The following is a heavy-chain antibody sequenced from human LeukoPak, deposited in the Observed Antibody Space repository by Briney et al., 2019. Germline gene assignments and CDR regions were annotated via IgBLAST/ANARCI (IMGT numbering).Heavy chain of an antibody. CDR1: GFTFNNYA. CDR3: AKGAATKPFDC. Sequence: GGSLRLSCAASGFTFNNYAMSWVRQAPGKGLEWVSSISGNGDYTYYADSVKGRLTISRDNSKNTLYVQVNSLRAEDTAVYYCAKGAATKPFDCWGQGTLVTVSS. V-gene: IGHV3-23*01. CDR2: ISGNGDYT. D-gene: IGHD1-7*01. J-gene: IGHJ4*02.